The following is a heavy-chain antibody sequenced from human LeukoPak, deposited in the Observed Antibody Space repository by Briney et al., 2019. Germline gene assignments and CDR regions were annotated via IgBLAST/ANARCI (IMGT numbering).Heavy chain of an antibody. J-gene: IGHJ6*02. CDR3: ARTLENYYYYGMDV. V-gene: IGHV3-7*03. CDR1: GFTFSSYW. D-gene: IGHD3-3*01. Sequence: GGSLRLSCAASGFTFSSYWMSWVRQAPGKGLEWVANIKQDGSEKYYVDSVKGRFTISRDNAKNSLYLQMNSLRAEDTAVYYCARTLENYYYYGMDVWGQGTTVTVSS. CDR2: IKQDGSEK.